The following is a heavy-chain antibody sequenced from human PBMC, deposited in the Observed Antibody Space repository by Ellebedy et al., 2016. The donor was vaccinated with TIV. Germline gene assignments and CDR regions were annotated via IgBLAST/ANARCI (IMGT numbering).Heavy chain of an antibody. CDR1: GFTFSSYW. V-gene: IGHV3-74*01. J-gene: IGHJ5*02. CDR2: INSDGSST. CDR3: ARARWDPARPNWFDP. Sequence: PGGSLRLSCAASGFTFSSYWMHWVRQAPGKGLVWVSRINSDGSSTSYADSVKGRFTISRDNAKNTLYLQMNSLRAEDTAVYYCARARWDPARPNWFDPWGQGTLVTVSS. D-gene: IGHD1-26*01.